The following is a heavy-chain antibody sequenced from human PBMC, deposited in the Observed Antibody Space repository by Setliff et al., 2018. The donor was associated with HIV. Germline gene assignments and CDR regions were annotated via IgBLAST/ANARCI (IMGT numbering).Heavy chain of an antibody. J-gene: IGHJ3*02. D-gene: IGHD5-12*01. CDR2: INQSGGI. V-gene: IGHV4-34*01. CDR3: ATASGYDLFMGAFDI. CDR1: GGSFSGYY. Sequence: SSETLSLTCAVSGGSFSGYYWSWIRQPPGKGLEWLGEINQSGGINYNPSLKSRVTISIDTFKNQFSMKLYSVTAADTAVYYCATASGYDLFMGAFDIWGQGTMVTVSS.